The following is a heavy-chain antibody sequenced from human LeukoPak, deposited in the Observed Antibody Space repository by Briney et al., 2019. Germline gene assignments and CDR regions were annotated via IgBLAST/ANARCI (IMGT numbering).Heavy chain of an antibody. Sequence: SETLSLTCTVSGASISGYFWSWIRQPPGKGLEWIGYISSSGNTNYNPSLKSRVTISVDTSKNQFSLKLSSVTAADTAVYYCARAGNYYYSSGYYSHFDYWGQGTLVTVSS. D-gene: IGHD3-22*01. CDR2: ISSSGNT. V-gene: IGHV4-59*01. CDR3: ARAGNYYYSSGYYSHFDY. J-gene: IGHJ4*02. CDR1: GASISGYF.